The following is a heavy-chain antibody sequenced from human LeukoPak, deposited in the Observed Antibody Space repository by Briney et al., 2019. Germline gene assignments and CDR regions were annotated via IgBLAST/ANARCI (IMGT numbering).Heavy chain of an antibody. Sequence: SQTLSLTCAVYGGSFSGYYWSWIRQPPGKGLEWIGEINHSGSTNYNPSLKSRVTISVDTSKNQFSLELSSVTAADTAVYYCARGGDGYNNGDYWGQGTLVTVSS. D-gene: IGHD5-24*01. V-gene: IGHV4-34*01. J-gene: IGHJ4*02. CDR2: INHSGST. CDR3: ARGGDGYNNGDY. CDR1: GGSFSGYY.